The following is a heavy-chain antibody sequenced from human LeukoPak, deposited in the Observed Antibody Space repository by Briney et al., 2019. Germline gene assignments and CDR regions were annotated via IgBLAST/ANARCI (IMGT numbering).Heavy chain of an antibody. CDR2: MIPLLGIA. V-gene: IGHV1-69*04. J-gene: IGHJ4*02. CDR1: GGTVSTYA. CDR3: ARVDSWTYVSY. Sequence: PVRVSYTPSGGTVSTYAISWVGQAPGQGGEWMGGMIPLLGIANYAQKFQGIVTITADKSTSSAYMEMSSLRSEDTAVYYCARVDSWTYVSYWGQGTLVTVSS. D-gene: IGHD3-16*01.